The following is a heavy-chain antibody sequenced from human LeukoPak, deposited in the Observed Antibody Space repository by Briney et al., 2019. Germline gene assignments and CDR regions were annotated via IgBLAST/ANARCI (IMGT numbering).Heavy chain of an antibody. Sequence: GASVKVSCKASGCTFTGYYIHWVRQAPGQGLEWMGWISPNSGGRNYAQKFQGRVTMTRDTSVSTAHMELSNVRSDDTAVYYCARGTTVTTPFDYWGQGTLVTVSS. V-gene: IGHV1-2*02. CDR2: ISPNSGGR. CDR1: GCTFTGYY. J-gene: IGHJ4*02. D-gene: IGHD4-17*01. CDR3: ARGTTVTTPFDY.